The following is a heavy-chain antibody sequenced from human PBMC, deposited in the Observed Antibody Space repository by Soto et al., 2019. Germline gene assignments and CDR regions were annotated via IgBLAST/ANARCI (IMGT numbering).Heavy chain of an antibody. D-gene: IGHD1-26*01. Sequence: PGGTLRLSCAASGFTFSSSWMYWVRRAPGKGLVWVSRIHSDGSSTSYADSVKGRFTISRDNAKNTLYLQMNRLRAEDTAVYYCARAEWELLQAWFDPWGQGT. CDR2: IHSDGSST. V-gene: IGHV3-74*01. CDR3: ARAEWELLQAWFDP. CDR1: GFTFSSSW. J-gene: IGHJ5*02.